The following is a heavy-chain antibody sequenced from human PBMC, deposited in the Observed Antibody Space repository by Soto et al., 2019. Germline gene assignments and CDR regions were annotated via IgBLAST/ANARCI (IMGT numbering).Heavy chain of an antibody. CDR3: AGGSSWDWFDP. D-gene: IGHD2-2*01. Sequence: QVQLHESGPGLVKPSETLSLTCTVSGGSLSSYYWSWIRQSPGKGPEWLGYLYYSGITYYNPSLKSRRTISEDASKNQFSLELTSVTTADTAVYYCAGGSSWDWFDPWGQGILVTVSS. CDR2: LYYSGIT. J-gene: IGHJ5*02. V-gene: IGHV4-59*03. CDR1: GGSLSSYY.